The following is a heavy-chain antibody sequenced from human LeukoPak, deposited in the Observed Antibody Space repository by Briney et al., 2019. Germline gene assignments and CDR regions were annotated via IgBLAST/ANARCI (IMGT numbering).Heavy chain of an antibody. J-gene: IGHJ6*03. V-gene: IGHV1-18*01. D-gene: IGHD3-22*01. CDR2: ISAYNGNT. Sequence: GASVKVSCKASGYTFTSYGISWVRQAPGQGLEWMGWISAYNGNTNYAQKLQGRVTMTTDTSTSTAYMELRSLRSDDTAVYYCARHDSSGYYRGVNYMDVWGKGTTVTVSS. CDR3: ARHDSSGYYRGVNYMDV. CDR1: GYTFTSYG.